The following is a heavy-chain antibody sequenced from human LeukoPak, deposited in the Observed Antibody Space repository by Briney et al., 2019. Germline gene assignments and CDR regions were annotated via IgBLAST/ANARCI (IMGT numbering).Heavy chain of an antibody. CDR3: ARGRGCSSTSCYVTGGATAGY. D-gene: IGHD2-2*01. CDR2: INHSLST. J-gene: IGHJ4*02. V-gene: IGHV4-34*01. CDR1: GGSFSGYY. Sequence: SETLSLTFAVDGGSFSGYYWSWIRQPPWKCLDWIGDINHSLSTNYNPSLKSRVTISVDTSKNQFSLKLSSVTAADTAVYYCARGRGCSSTSCYVTGGATAGYWGQGTLVTVSS.